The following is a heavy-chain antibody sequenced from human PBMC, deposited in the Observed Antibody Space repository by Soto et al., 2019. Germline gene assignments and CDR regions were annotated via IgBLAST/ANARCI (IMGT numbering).Heavy chain of an antibody. CDR3: ARGAVLRFLEWLSSGVWFDP. V-gene: IGHV1-69*06. Sequence: GXSVKVSCKASGGTFSSYAISWGRQAPVQGLEWMGGIIPIFGTANYAQKFQGRVTITADKSTSTAYMELSSLRSEDTAVYYCARGAVLRFLEWLSSGVWFDPWGQGTLVTVSS. J-gene: IGHJ5*02. D-gene: IGHD3-3*01. CDR2: IIPIFGTA. CDR1: GGTFSSYA.